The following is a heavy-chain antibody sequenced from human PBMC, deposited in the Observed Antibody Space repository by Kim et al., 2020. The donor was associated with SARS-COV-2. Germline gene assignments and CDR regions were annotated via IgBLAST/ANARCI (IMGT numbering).Heavy chain of an antibody. Sequence: GGSLRLSCAASGFMFSSHDMHWVRQVTGKGLEWVSAITAAGETHYPGSVKGRFTISRENAKNPLYLQMNNLRAGDTAVYYCARASVGFDYWGQGTLVTVS. J-gene: IGHJ4*02. V-gene: IGHV3-13*01. CDR1: GFMFSSHD. CDR2: ITAAGET. CDR3: ARASVGFDY.